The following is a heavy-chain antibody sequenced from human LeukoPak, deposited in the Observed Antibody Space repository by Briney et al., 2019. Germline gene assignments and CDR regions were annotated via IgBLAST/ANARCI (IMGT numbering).Heavy chain of an antibody. J-gene: IGHJ6*03. V-gene: IGHV4-59*01. CDR3: ARSSEGRYYYDSSGFSYYYYYMDV. Sequence: SETLSLTCTVSGGSISSYYWSWIRQPPGKGLEWIGYIYYSGSTYYNPSLRSRVTISVDTSKNQFSLKLSSVTAADTAVYYCARSSEGRYYYDSSGFSYYYYYMDVWGKGTTVTIS. CDR2: IYYSGST. D-gene: IGHD3-22*01. CDR1: GGSISSYY.